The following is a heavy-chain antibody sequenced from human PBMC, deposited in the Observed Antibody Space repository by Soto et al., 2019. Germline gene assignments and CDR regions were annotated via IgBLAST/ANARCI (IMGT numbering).Heavy chain of an antibody. CDR1: GFPFRTYW. CDR2: ISTDGSST. CDR3: ARATGSNHPFDY. V-gene: IGHV3-74*01. Sequence: GGSLGLPWAAPGFPFRTYWMPWVRQGPGKGLVWVSRISTDGSSTTYADSVKGRFTISRDNAKNTLYLQMNSLRAEDTAVYYCARATGSNHPFDYWGQGSLVTVSS. J-gene: IGHJ4*02. D-gene: IGHD2-2*01.